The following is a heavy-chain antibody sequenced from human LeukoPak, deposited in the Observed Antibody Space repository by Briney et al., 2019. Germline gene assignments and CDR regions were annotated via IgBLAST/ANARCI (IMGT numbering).Heavy chain of an antibody. CDR2: INHSGST. CDR3: ARGLMVTGFDY. V-gene: IGHV4-34*01. CDR1: GGSFSGYY. Sequence: SETLSLTCAVYGGSFSGYYWSWIRQPPGKGLEWIGEINHSGSTNYNPSLKSRVTISVDTSKNQFSLKLSSVTPADTAVYSCARGLMVTGFDYWGQGTLVTVPS. D-gene: IGHD5-18*01. J-gene: IGHJ4*02.